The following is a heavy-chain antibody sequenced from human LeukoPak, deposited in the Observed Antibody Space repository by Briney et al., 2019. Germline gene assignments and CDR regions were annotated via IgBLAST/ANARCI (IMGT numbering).Heavy chain of an antibody. V-gene: IGHV4-59*01. CDR3: ARDFRSTSHPGFGAFDI. Sequence: PSETLSLTCTVSGGSISSYYWSWIRQPPGKGLEWIGYIYYSGSTNYNPSLKRRVTISVDTSKNQFSLKLSSVTAADTAVYYCARDFRSTSHPGFGAFDIWGQGTMVTVSS. CDR2: IYYSGST. J-gene: IGHJ3*02. D-gene: IGHD3-3*01. CDR1: GGSISSYY.